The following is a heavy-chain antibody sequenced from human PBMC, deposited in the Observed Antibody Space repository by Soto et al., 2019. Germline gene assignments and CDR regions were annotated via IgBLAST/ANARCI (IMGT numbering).Heavy chain of an antibody. Sequence: ASETLSLTCTVSGGSISSYYWSWIRQPPGKGLEWIGYIYYSGSTNYNPSLKSRVTISVDTSKNQFSLNLSSVTAADTAVYFCGRHVFAPGGRWFGPWGPGLLVTVSS. V-gene: IGHV4-59*08. CDR3: GRHVFAPGGRWFGP. CDR2: IYYSGST. CDR1: GGSISSYY. J-gene: IGHJ5*02. D-gene: IGHD2-15*01.